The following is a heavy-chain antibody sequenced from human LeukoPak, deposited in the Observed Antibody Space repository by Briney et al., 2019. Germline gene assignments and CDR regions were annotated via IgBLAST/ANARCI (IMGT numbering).Heavy chain of an antibody. D-gene: IGHD2-2*01. CDR3: AKKYCSSTSCYYDY. Sequence: PGGSLRLSCAASGFTFSSYAMSWVRQAPGKGLEWVSAISGSGGSTYYADSVKGRFTISRDNSKNTLYLQMNSLRAEDTAVYYCAKKYCSSTSCYYDYWGQGTLVTVSS. J-gene: IGHJ4*02. V-gene: IGHV3-23*01. CDR2: ISGSGGST. CDR1: GFTFSSYA.